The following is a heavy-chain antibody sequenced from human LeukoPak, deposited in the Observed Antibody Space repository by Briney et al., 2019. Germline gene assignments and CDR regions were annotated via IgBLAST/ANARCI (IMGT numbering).Heavy chain of an antibody. D-gene: IGHD3-22*01. Sequence: PGGSLRLSCAASGFTSSSYDMHWVRQATGKGLEWVSGIGTAGDTYYPGSVKGRFTISRDNSKNTLYLQMNSLRAEDTAVYYCARDQGKNYYDSSGYYSLPADYWGQGTLVTVSS. CDR1: GFTSSSYD. CDR3: ARDQGKNYYDSSGYYSLPADY. CDR2: IGTAGDT. V-gene: IGHV3-13*01. J-gene: IGHJ4*02.